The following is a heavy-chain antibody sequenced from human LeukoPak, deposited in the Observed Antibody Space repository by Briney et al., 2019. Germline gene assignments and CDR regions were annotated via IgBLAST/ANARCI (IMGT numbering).Heavy chain of an antibody. CDR1: GFTFSSYA. CDR2: ISSNGGST. D-gene: IGHD3-10*01. CDR3: ARGFPSPHKRPC. V-gene: IGHV3-64*01. J-gene: IGHJ4*02. Sequence: GVSLRLSCAASGFTFSSYAMHWVRQAPGKGLEYVSAISSNGGSTYYANSVKGRFTISRDNSKNTLYLQVGSLRAEDMAVYYCARGFPSPHKRPCWGQGTLVTVSS.